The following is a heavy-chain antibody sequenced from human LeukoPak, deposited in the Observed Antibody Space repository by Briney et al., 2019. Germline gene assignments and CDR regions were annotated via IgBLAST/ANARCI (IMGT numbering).Heavy chain of an antibody. V-gene: IGHV3-48*03. J-gene: IGHJ3*02. CDR1: GFTFSSYE. D-gene: IGHD1-26*01. CDR2: ISSSGSPI. Sequence: GGSLRLSCAASGFTFSSYEMNWVRQAPGKGLEWVSYISSSGSPIYYAESVKGRFTISRDNAEKTLYLQMNRLRAEDTGVYFCATLGQWELLWDEAFDIWGQGTMVTISP. CDR3: ATLGQWELLWDEAFDI.